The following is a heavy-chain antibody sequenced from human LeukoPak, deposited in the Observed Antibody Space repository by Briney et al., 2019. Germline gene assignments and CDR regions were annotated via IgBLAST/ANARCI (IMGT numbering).Heavy chain of an antibody. Sequence: SETLSLTCTVSGGSIRSSSYYWGWIRQPPGKGLEWIGSIYYSGSTYYNPSLKSRVTISVDTSKNQFSLKLSSVTAADTAVYYCARETSQKGAHYMDVWGKGTTVTISS. CDR1: GGSIRSSSYY. CDR2: IYYSGST. D-gene: IGHD3-16*01. J-gene: IGHJ6*03. V-gene: IGHV4-39*07. CDR3: ARETSQKGAHYMDV.